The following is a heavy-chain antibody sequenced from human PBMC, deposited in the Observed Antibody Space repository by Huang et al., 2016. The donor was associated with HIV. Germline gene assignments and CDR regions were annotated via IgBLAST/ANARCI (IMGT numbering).Heavy chain of an antibody. CDR3: ARSYDDVWGTYRYDF. CDR2: ILPAVRSS. J-gene: IGHJ4*02. V-gene: IGHV1-69*18. D-gene: IGHD3-16*02. CDR1: GGTFSNHA. Sequence: QVLLVQSGAEVKKPGSSVKVSCKISGGTFSNHAIAWVRQAPGQGLGDLGKILPAVRSSNFPQKFRGKVTMTADESTRTACMELSSLRSEDTAVYYCARSYDDVWGTYRYDFWGQGTLVTVSS.